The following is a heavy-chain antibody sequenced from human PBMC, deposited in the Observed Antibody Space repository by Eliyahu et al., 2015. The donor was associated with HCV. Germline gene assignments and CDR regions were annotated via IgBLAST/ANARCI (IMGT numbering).Heavy chain of an antibody. V-gene: IGHV4-39*01. CDR2: VSYSGRS. D-gene: IGHD2-2*01. CDR3: ARHLXCGSTSCYGPYNWFDS. CDR1: GGSFSSSXYX. J-gene: IGHJ5*01. Sequence: QLQLQGSGPGLVKPSETLSLTCAVSGGSFSSSXYXWGWIRXSPGKGLXWIGSVSYSGRSFYNPSLKSRVTISVDPSKSQFSVKLRSVTAADTAIYFCARHLXCGSTSCYGPYNWFDSWGQGTLVTVAS.